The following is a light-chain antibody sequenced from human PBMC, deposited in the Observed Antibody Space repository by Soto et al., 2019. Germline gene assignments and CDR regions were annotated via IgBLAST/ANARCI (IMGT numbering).Light chain of an antibody. Sequence: QSLLTQPPSASGTPGQRVTISCSGSISNIGSKSVNWYQQLPGAAPKLLIFGNDQRPSGVPDRFSASKSGTSASLAISGLQSEDEADYYCAAWDVSLNGRVFGGGTKLTVL. CDR1: ISNIGSKS. CDR2: GND. V-gene: IGLV1-44*01. CDR3: AAWDVSLNGRV. J-gene: IGLJ3*02.